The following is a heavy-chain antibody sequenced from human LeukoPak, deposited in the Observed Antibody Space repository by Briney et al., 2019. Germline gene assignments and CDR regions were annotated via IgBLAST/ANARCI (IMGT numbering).Heavy chain of an antibody. D-gene: IGHD3-16*02. V-gene: IGHV4-39*01. CDR2: IYYSGST. Sequence: MASETLSLTCTVSGGSISSSSYYWGWIRQPPGKGLEWIGSIYYSGSTYYNPSLKSRVTISVDTSKNQFSLKLSSVTAADTAVYYCARLNRSRDYVWGSYRYDYFDYWGQGTLVTVSS. CDR1: GGSISSSSYY. CDR3: ARLNRSRDYVWGSYRYDYFDY. J-gene: IGHJ4*02.